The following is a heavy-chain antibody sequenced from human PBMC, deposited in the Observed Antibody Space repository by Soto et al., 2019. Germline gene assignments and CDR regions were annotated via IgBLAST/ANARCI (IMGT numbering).Heavy chain of an antibody. Sequence: QVQLVQSGAEVKKPGASVTVSCKASGCTFTTYGVSWVRQAPGQGLEWLGWINGYNGNAKYAENLQGRVSMTTDTSTTTAYMELRSLRSDDTAVYYCARMGDVPYYYYGMDVWGQGTTVTVSS. V-gene: IGHV1-18*01. CDR1: GCTFTTYG. J-gene: IGHJ6*02. D-gene: IGHD3-16*01. CDR2: INGYNGNA. CDR3: ARMGDVPYYYYGMDV.